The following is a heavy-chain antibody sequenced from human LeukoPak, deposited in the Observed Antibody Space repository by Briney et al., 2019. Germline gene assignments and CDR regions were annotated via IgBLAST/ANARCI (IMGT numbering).Heavy chain of an antibody. D-gene: IGHD3-3*01. Sequence: ASVKVSCKASGYTFTTYGISWVRQAPGQGLEWMGWINTNNGNPDYAQKFQGRVTMTTDTSTSTAYMELNSLRSDDTAVYYCARKQTLFGIVPINFWGQGTLVTVSS. J-gene: IGHJ4*02. CDR2: INTNNGNP. V-gene: IGHV1-18*01. CDR3: ARKQTLFGIVPINF. CDR1: GYTFTTYG.